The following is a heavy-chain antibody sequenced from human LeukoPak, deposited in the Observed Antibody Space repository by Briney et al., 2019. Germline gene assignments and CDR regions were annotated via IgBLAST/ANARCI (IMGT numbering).Heavy chain of an antibody. CDR1: GFTVSSNY. Sequence: GGSLRLSCAASGFTVSSNYMSWVRQAPGKGLEWVSVSYSGGSSYYADSVKGRFTISRDNSKNTLYLQMNTLRGEDTAVYFCAREEHYRRYFALWGRGTLVTVSS. CDR3: AREEHYRRYFAL. D-gene: IGHD3-16*02. J-gene: IGHJ2*01. CDR2: SYSGGSS. V-gene: IGHV3-53*01.